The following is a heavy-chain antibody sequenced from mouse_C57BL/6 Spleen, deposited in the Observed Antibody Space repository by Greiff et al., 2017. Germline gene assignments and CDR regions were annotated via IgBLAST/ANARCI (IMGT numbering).Heavy chain of an antibody. CDR1: GYTFTSYW. J-gene: IGHJ3*01. Sequence: QVQLKQPGAELVKPGASVKVSCKASGYTFTSYWMHWVKQRPGQGLEWIGRIHPSDSDTNYNQKFKGKAILTVDKSSSTAYMQLSSLTSEDSAVYYCAIEDGYSFAYWGQGTLVTVSA. CDR3: AIEDGYSFAY. D-gene: IGHD2-3*01. V-gene: IGHV1-74*01. CDR2: IHPSDSDT.